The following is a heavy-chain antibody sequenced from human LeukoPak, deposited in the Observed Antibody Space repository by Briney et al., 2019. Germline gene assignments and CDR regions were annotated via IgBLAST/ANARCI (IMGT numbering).Heavy chain of an antibody. V-gene: IGHV4-39*02. D-gene: IGHD2-15*01. CDR1: GASISSGSYY. CDR3: ARPATVYCSAGSCYSEDYFDY. J-gene: IGHJ4*02. Sequence: SETLSLTCTVSGASISSGSYYWNWIRQPPGKGLEWIGEINHSGSTNYNPSLESRVTISVVTSKNHFSLKLSSVTAADTAVYYCARPATVYCSAGSCYSEDYFDYWGQGTLVTVSS. CDR2: INHSGST.